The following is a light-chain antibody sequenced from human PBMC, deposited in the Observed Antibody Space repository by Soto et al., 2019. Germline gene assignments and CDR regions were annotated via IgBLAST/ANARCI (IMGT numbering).Light chain of an antibody. CDR3: QQYGRLPWT. J-gene: IGKJ1*01. CDR1: QSVSSSY. Sequence: EIVLKHSPGTLSGSPAERPTLSFRASQSVSSSYLAWYQQKPGQAPRLLIYGASSRATGIPDRFSGSGSGTDFTLTISRLEPEDFAVYYCQQYGRLPWTFGEGSKVDVK. CDR2: GAS. V-gene: IGKV3-20*01.